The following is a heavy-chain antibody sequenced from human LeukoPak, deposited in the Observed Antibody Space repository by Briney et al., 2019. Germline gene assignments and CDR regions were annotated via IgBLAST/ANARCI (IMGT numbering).Heavy chain of an antibody. CDR3: ARGGDSGSYYDGFDY. V-gene: IGHV3-30-3*01. D-gene: IGHD1-26*01. CDR2: ISYDGSNK. J-gene: IGHJ4*02. CDR1: GFTSSSYA. Sequence: PGGSLRLSCAVSGFTSSSYAMHWVRQAPGKGLEWVAVISYDGSNKYYADSVKGRFTISRDNSKNTLYLQMNSLRAEDTAVYYCARGGDSGSYYDGFDYWGQGTLVTVSS.